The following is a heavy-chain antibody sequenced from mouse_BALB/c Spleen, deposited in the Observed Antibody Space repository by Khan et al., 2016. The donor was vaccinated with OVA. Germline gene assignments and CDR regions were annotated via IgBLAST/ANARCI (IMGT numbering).Heavy chain of an antibody. Sequence: EVQLQESGPGLVKPSQSLSLTCTVTGYSITTDYAWNWIRQFPGNKLEWMGYIGYRGSTSYNPSLKSRISITRETSKNQFFLQLNSVTTEDTATFYCARLGPGFSYWGQGTLVTVSA. CDR1: GYSITTDYA. CDR2: IGYRGST. J-gene: IGHJ3*01. V-gene: IGHV3-2*02. D-gene: IGHD4-1*01. CDR3: ARLGPGFSY.